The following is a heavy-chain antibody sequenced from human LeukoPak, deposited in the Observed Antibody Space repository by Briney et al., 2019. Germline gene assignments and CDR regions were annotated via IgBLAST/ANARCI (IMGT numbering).Heavy chain of an antibody. D-gene: IGHD5-12*01. J-gene: IGHJ4*02. CDR1: GYTXTGYY. Sequence: ASVKVSCKASGYTXTGYYMHGVRQAPGQGLEXMGGIIPIFGTANYAQKFQXRVTITADESTSTAYMELSSLRSEDTAVYYCARSVEWLRDYYFDYWGQGTLVTVSS. CDR2: IIPIFGTA. CDR3: ARSVEWLRDYYFDY. V-gene: IGHV1-69*13.